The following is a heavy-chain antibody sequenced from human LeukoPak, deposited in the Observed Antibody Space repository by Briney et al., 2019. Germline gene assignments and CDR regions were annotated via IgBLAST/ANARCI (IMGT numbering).Heavy chain of an antibody. D-gene: IGHD3-10*01. CDR3: ARETYYYGSGSYYRVNDY. CDR1: GYTFTGYY. J-gene: IGHJ4*02. CDR2: INPNSGGT. Sequence: ASVKVSCKASGYTFTGYYMHWVRQAPGQGLEWMGWINPNSGGTNYAQKFQGRVTMTRDTSISTAYMELSGLRSDDTAVYYCARETYYYGSGSYYRVNDYWGQGTLVTVSS. V-gene: IGHV1-2*02.